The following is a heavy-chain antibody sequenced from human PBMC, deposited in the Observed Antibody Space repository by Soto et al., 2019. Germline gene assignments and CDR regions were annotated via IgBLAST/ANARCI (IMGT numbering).Heavy chain of an antibody. CDR1: GYTFTSYY. V-gene: IGHV1-46*01. CDR3: ARTPSGVVGAPRINWFDP. D-gene: IGHD2-15*01. Sequence: ASVKVSCKASGYTFTSYYMHWVRQAPGQGLEWMGIINPSGGSTSYAQKFQGRVTMTRDTSTSTVYMELSSLRSEDTAVYYCARTPSGVVGAPRINWFDPWGQGTLVTVSS. CDR2: INPSGGST. J-gene: IGHJ5*02.